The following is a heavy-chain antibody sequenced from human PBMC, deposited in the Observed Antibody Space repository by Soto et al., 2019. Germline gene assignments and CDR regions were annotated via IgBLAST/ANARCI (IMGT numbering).Heavy chain of an antibody. J-gene: IGHJ4*02. CDR3: ARVPAY. CDR2: INHSGST. V-gene: IGHV4-34*01. Sequence: SETLSLTCAVYGGSFSGYYWSWIRQPPGKGLEWIGEINHSGSTNYNPSLKSRVTISVDTSKNQFSLKLSSVTAADTAVYYCARVPAYWGQGTLVTVSS. CDR1: GGSFSGYY.